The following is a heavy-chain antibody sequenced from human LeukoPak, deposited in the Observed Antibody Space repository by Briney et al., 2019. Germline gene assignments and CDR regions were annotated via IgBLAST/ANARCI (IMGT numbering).Heavy chain of an antibody. V-gene: IGHV3-21*01. CDR1: GFTFSSYS. Sequence: PEGSLRLSFAASGFTFSSYSMNWVRQAPGKGLEWVSSISSSSSYIYYADSVKGRFTISRDNAKNSLYLQMNSLRAEDTAVYYCAREGVVVVAATGWFDPWGQGTLVTVSS. CDR2: ISSSSSYI. CDR3: AREGVVVVAATGWFDP. J-gene: IGHJ5*02. D-gene: IGHD2-15*01.